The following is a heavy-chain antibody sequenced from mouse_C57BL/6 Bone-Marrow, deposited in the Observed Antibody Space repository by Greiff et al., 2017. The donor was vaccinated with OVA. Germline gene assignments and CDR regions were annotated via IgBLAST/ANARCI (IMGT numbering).Heavy chain of an antibody. CDR2: IDPSDSYT. CDR1: GYTFTSYW. D-gene: IGHD2-1*01. Sequence: VQLQQPGAELVKPGASVKMSCKASGYTFTSYWMQWVKQRPGQGLEWIGEIDPSDSYTNYNQKFKGKATLTVATYSRTAYMQLRSLTSEDSAVYYCERSGDYGNSLYYAMDYWGQGTSVTVSS. V-gene: IGHV1-50*01. CDR3: ERSGDYGNSLYYAMDY. J-gene: IGHJ4*01.